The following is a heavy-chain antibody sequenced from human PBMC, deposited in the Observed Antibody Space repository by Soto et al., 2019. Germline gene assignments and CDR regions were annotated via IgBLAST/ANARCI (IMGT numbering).Heavy chain of an antibody. CDR2: ISYDGSNK. D-gene: IGHD3-3*01. J-gene: IGHJ4*02. CDR1: GFTFSSYA. V-gene: IGHV3-30-3*01. Sequence: GGSLRLSCAASGFTFSSYAMHWVRQAPGKGLEWVAVISYDGSNKYYADSVKGRFTISRDNSKNTLYLQMNSLRAEDTAVYYCARDKYDFWGGYYTLADYWGQGTLVTVSS. CDR3: ARDKYDFWGGYYTLADY.